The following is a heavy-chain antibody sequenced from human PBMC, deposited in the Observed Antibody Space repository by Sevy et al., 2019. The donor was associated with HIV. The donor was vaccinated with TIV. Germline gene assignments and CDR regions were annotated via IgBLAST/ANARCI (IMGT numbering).Heavy chain of an antibody. J-gene: IGHJ4*02. Sequence: GGSLRLSCAASVFTFSNAWMSWVRQAPGKGLEWVGRIKSKTDGGTTDYAAPVKGRFTISRDDSKNTLYLQMNSLKTEDTAVYYCTTEPAIVVVVAATNPFDYWGQGTLVTVSS. CDR3: TTEPAIVVVVAATNPFDY. CDR2: IKSKTDGGTT. V-gene: IGHV3-15*01. D-gene: IGHD2-15*01. CDR1: VFTFSNAW.